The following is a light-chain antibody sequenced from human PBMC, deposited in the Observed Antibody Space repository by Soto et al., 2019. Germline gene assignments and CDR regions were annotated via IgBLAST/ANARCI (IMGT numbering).Light chain of an antibody. J-gene: IGKJ5*01. V-gene: IGKV3-11*01. CDR1: QSVSGY. CDR2: GGTNRATA. Sequence: EIVLTQSPATLSLSPGERATLSCRASQSVSGYLAWYQQKPGQPPSLLIYGGTNRATAKRATGIPARFSGSGSGTDFTLTISSLEPDDFAVYYCQQRSDWPRITFGHGTRLEIK. CDR3: QQRSDWPRIT.